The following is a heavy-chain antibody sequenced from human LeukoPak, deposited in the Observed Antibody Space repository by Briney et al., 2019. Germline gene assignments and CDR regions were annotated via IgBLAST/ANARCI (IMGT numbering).Heavy chain of an antibody. CDR3: ARVRDWGALDY. CDR1: GGSFSGYY. J-gene: IGHJ4*02. V-gene: IGHV4-34*01. CDR2: INHSGST. D-gene: IGHD3-16*01. Sequence: SETLSLTCAVYGGSFSGYYWSWIRQPPGKGLEWIGEINHSGSTNYNPSLKSRVTISVDTSKNQFSLKLSSVTAADTAVYYCARVRDWGALDYWGQGTLVTVSS.